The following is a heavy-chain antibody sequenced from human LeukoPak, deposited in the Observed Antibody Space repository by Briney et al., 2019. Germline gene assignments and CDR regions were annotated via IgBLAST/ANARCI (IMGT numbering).Heavy chain of an antibody. V-gene: IGHV1-8*01. J-gene: IGHJ6*02. CDR2: MNPNSANT. CDR3: ARVPAGDYYYGMDV. D-gene: IGHD2-2*01. CDR1: GYTFTTYD. Sequence: GASVKVSCKASGYTFTTYDINWVRRATGQGLEWMGWMNPNSANTGYAQKFQGRVTMTRNTSISTAYMELSSLRSEDTAVYYCARVPAGDYYYGMDVWGQGTTVTVPS.